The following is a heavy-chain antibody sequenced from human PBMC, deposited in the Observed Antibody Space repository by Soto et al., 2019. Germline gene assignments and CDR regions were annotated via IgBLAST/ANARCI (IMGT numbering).Heavy chain of an antibody. CDR3: ARDERIITMMVVVTSGLDY. V-gene: IGHV3-21*01. J-gene: IGHJ4*02. D-gene: IGHD3-22*01. CDR1: GFTFSSYS. Sequence: GGSLRLSCAASGFTFSSYSMNWVRQAPGKGLEWVSSISSSSSYIYYADSVKGRFTISRDNAKNSLYLQMNSLRAEDTAVYYCARDERIITMMVVVTSGLDYWGQGTLVTVSS. CDR2: ISSSSSYI.